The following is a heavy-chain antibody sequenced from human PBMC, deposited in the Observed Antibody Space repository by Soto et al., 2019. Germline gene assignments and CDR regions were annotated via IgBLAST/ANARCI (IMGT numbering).Heavy chain of an antibody. J-gene: IGHJ5*02. V-gene: IGHV4-59*01. CDR2: IYYSGST. CDR3: ARVGGYCSGGSCNAPGWLDP. D-gene: IGHD2-15*01. Sequence: PSETLSLTCTVSGGSIRSYYWSWIRQPPGKGLEWIGYIYYSGSTNYDPPLKSRVTISADTSKNQFSLKLSSVTAADTAVYYCARVGGYCSGGSCNAPGWLDPWGRGTLVTVSS. CDR1: GGSIRSYY.